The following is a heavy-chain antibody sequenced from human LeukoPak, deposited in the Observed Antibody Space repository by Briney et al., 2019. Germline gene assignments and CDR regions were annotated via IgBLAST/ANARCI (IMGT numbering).Heavy chain of an antibody. J-gene: IGHJ4*02. CDR3: ARREYITMVRGVIVPSDFDY. CDR2: INPNSGGT. CDR1: GYTFTGYY. Sequence: GASVKVSCKASGYTFTGYYMHWVRQAPGQGLEWMGWINPNSGGTNYAQKFQGRVTMTRDTSISTAYMELSRLRSDDTAVYYCARREYITMVRGVIVPSDFDYWGQGTLVTVSS. V-gene: IGHV1-2*02. D-gene: IGHD3-10*01.